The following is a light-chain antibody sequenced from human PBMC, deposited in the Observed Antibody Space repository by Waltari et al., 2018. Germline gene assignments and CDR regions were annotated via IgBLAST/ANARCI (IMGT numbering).Light chain of an antibody. V-gene: IGLV2-14*03. CDR3: SSYTSSSTLV. Sequence: QSALTQPASVSGSPGQSITISCTGTSSDVGGYNYVSWYQQHPGKAPKLMIYDVSNRPSGVSNRFSGSKSGNTASLTISVFQAEDEADYYCSSYTSSSTLVFGGGTKLTVL. CDR2: DVS. J-gene: IGLJ2*01. CDR1: SSDVGGYNY.